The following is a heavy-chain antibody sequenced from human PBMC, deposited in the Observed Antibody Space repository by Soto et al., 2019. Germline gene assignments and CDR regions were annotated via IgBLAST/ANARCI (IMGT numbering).Heavy chain of an antibody. D-gene: IGHD6-13*01. CDR2: ISAYNGNT. Sequence: ASVKVSCKASGYTFTKYGITWVRQAPGHGLEWMGWISAYNGNTNYAQKFQGRVTMTTDTSTSTAYMELRSLRSEDTAVYYCARRDGDSSSWYYYYGMDVWGQGTTVTVSS. CDR1: GYTFTKYG. CDR3: ARRDGDSSSWYYYYGMDV. J-gene: IGHJ6*02. V-gene: IGHV1-18*01.